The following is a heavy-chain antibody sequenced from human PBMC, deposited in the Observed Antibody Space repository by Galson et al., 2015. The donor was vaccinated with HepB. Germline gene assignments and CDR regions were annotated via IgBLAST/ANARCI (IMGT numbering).Heavy chain of an antibody. D-gene: IGHD2-21*01. J-gene: IGHJ5*02. CDR2: INSDAAGT. Sequence: SLRLSCAASGFTLSSYAVSWVRQAPGKGLEWVSSINSDAAGTYYADSVKGRFTISRDNYKNTLYLQMSSLRVEDTAVYYCAKELFWELAYWDAWGQGTLVTVSS. CDR3: AKELFWELAYWDA. V-gene: IGHV3-23*01. CDR1: GFTLSSYA.